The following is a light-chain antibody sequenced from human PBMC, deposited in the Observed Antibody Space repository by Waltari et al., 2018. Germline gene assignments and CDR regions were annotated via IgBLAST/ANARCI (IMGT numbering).Light chain of an antibody. CDR2: AAS. Sequence: EVVLTQSPGTLSLSPGERATLSCRASQILSRVRLAWYQQKVGQAPRLLIYAASYRATGIPDRFSGGGSGTDFSLIITRVGPEDVALYYCQQYGSSVMYTFGQGTKLEI. CDR3: QQYGSSVMYT. J-gene: IGKJ2*01. CDR1: QILSRVR. V-gene: IGKV3-20*01.